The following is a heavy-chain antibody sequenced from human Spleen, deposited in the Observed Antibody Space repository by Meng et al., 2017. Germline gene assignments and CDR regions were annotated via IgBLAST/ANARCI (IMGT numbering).Heavy chain of an antibody. CDR1: GGSFSDYY. V-gene: IGHV4-34*01. CDR3: ARGPTTMAHDFDY. D-gene: IGHD4-11*01. J-gene: IGHJ4*02. CDR2: INHSGST. Sequence: QVQLPPWGAGLLKPSENLSLTCAVYGGSFSDYYWSWIRQPPGKGLEWIGEINHSGSTNYNPSLESRATISVDTSQNNLSLKLSSVTAADSAVYYCARGPTTMAHDFDYWGQGTLVTVSS.